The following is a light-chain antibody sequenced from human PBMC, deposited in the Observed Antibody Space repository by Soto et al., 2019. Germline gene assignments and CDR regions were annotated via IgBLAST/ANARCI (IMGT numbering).Light chain of an antibody. V-gene: IGLV2-14*01. Sequence: QSALTQPASVSGSPGQSITISCTGTSSDVGGYNYVSWYQQHPGKAPKLMIYDVSNRPSGVSNRFSGSKSGNTASLTISGLQEDDEADYYCSSYTSSSTLVFGGGTQLTVL. CDR3: SSYTSSSTLV. CDR2: DVS. J-gene: IGLJ2*01. CDR1: SSDVGGYNY.